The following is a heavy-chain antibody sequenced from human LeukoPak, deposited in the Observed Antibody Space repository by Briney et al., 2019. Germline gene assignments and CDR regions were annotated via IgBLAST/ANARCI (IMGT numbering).Heavy chain of an antibody. Sequence: PGGSLRLPCAASGLTFSSYSMNWVRQAPGKGLECVSSISSSSSYIYYADSVKGRFTISRDNAKNSLYLQMNSLRAEDTAVYYCARDSIAARNHDYWGQGTLVTVSS. V-gene: IGHV3-21*01. D-gene: IGHD6-6*01. J-gene: IGHJ4*02. CDR3: ARDSIAARNHDY. CDR2: ISSSSSYI. CDR1: GLTFSSYS.